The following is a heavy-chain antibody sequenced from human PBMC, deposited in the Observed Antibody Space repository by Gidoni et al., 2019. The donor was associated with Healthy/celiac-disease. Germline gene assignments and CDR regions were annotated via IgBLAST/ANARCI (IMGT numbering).Heavy chain of an antibody. CDR2: ISGSGGST. J-gene: IGHJ4*02. D-gene: IGHD6-6*01. CDR1: GFTFSSYA. CDR3: AKDRGGSCTSC. Sequence: EVQLLESGGGLVQPGWSLRLSCAAPGFTFSSYAMSWVRQAPGKGLGWVSAISGSGGSTYYADSVKSRFTISRDNPKNTLYLQMNSLRAEDTAVYYCAKDRGGSCTSCWGQGTLVTVSS. V-gene: IGHV3-23*01.